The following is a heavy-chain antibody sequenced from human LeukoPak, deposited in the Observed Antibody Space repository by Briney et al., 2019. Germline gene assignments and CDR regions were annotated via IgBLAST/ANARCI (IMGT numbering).Heavy chain of an antibody. CDR2: INSDGSST. V-gene: IGHV3-74*01. Sequence: GGSLRLYCAASGFTFSSYWMHWVRQAPGRGLVWVSRINSDGSSTSYADSVKGRFTISRDNAKNTLYLQMNSLRAEDTAVYYCARSYYGSGSYFGYWGQGTLVTVSS. D-gene: IGHD3-10*01. CDR3: ARSYYGSGSYFGY. J-gene: IGHJ4*02. CDR1: GFTFSSYW.